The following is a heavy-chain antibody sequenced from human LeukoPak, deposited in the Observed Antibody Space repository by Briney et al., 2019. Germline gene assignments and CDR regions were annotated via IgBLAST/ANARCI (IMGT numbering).Heavy chain of an antibody. Sequence: GGSLRLSCAASGFTFDDYGMSWVRQVPGRGLEWVSGINWNGDSTGYADSVRGRFTISRDNSKNTLYLQMNYLRAEDTAVYYCAKDPTSVGGRHDWLLDSWGQGTLVTVSS. V-gene: IGHV3-20*04. D-gene: IGHD3-9*01. J-gene: IGHJ5*02. CDR1: GFTFDDYG. CDR3: AKDPTSVGGRHDWLLDS. CDR2: INWNGDST.